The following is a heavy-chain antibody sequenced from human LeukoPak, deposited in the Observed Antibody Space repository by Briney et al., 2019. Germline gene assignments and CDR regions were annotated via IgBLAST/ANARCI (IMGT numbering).Heavy chain of an antibody. CDR2: IYHSGNTYYST. CDR3: ARHYGP. Sequence: SETLSLTCDVSGGSISNGGYSWSWIRQPPGKGLEWIGYIYHSGNTYYSTDYNPSLKNRVTISIDRSKNQFSLKVNSVTAADTAVYYCARHYGPWGQGTLVTVSS. V-gene: IGHV4-30-2*01. J-gene: IGHJ5*02. CDR1: GGSISNGGYS. D-gene: IGHD3-16*01.